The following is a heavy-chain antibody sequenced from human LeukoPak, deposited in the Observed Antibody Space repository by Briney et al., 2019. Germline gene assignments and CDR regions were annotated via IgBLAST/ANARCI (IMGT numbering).Heavy chain of an antibody. CDR2: IIPILGTA. CDR1: GGTFSSYA. Sequence: ASVKVSCKASGGTFSSYAISWVRQAPGQGLEWMGGIIPILGTANYAQKFQGRVTITADESTSTAYMELSRLRSDDTAVYYCARVLPPGYSSGWYDYWGQGTLVTVSS. J-gene: IGHJ4*02. D-gene: IGHD6-19*01. V-gene: IGHV1-69*01. CDR3: ARVLPPGYSSGWYDY.